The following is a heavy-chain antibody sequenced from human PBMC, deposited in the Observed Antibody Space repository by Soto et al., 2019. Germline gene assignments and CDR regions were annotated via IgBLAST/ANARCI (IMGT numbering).Heavy chain of an antibody. J-gene: IGHJ4*02. Sequence: ASVKVSCKASGYTFTGYYMHWVRQAPGQGLEWMGWINPNSGGTNYAQKFQGWVTMTRDTSISTAYMELSRLRSDDTAVYYCALSEPRGYSYLTFDYWGQGTLVTVSS. CDR1: GYTFTGYY. CDR2: INPNSGGT. D-gene: IGHD5-18*01. CDR3: ALSEPRGYSYLTFDY. V-gene: IGHV1-2*04.